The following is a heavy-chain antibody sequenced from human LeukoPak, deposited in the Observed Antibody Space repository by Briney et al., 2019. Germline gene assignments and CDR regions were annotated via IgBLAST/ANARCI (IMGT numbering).Heavy chain of an antibody. CDR3: ASRDYGSVDY. D-gene: IGHD3-10*01. Sequence: PSETLSLTCSVSGASISGGGYLWSWIRQHPGKGLEWIGYIYYSGTTYYNPSLKSRVTISVDTSQNHFSLNLSSVTAADTAVYYCASRDYGSVDYWGQGTLVTVSS. CDR2: IYYSGTT. J-gene: IGHJ4*02. V-gene: IGHV4-31*03. CDR1: GASISGGGYL.